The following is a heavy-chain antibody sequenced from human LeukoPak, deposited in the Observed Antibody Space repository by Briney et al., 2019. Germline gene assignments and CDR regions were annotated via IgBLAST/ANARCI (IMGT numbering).Heavy chain of an antibody. V-gene: IGHV3-15*01. CDR2: IKRKSVGETT. D-gene: IGHD5-18*01. J-gene: IGHJ4*02. CDR1: GFGFSYAW. Sequence: GGSLRLSCAASGFGFSYAWVSWVREAPGKGPEWIGRIKRKSVGETTDYAAPVKGRFTISRDDSKNTLFLQMNSLKTEDTAFYYCTTAPSGYAYMNGWHLDYWGQGALVTVSS. CDR3: TTAPSGYAYMNGWHLDY.